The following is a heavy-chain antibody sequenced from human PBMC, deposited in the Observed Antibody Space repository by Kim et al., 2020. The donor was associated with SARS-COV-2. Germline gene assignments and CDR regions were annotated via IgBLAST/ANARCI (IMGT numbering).Heavy chain of an antibody. D-gene: IGHD2-15*01. CDR3: VKEAAYTTVVVDYYFDY. J-gene: IGHJ4*02. Sequence: VNGRFTISRHNSKNTLYLQMNSLTTEDTALYYCVKEAAYTTVVVDYYFDYWGQGTLVTVSS. V-gene: IGHV3-30*02.